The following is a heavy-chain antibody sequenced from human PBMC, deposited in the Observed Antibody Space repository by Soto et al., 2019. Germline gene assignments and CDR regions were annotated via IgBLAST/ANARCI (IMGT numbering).Heavy chain of an antibody. CDR3: ARGKTNVYALDV. V-gene: IGHV3-74*01. J-gene: IGHJ6*02. CDR2: IKGDGSST. CDR1: GFTFSSYW. Sequence: EVQLVESGGDLVQPGGSLRLSCAASGFTFSSYWMHWVRQAPGKELVWVSSIKGDGSSTNSADSLQGRFTISRDNAKSTLYLQINSLRAEDTAVYYCARGKTNVYALDVWGQGTAVTVSS.